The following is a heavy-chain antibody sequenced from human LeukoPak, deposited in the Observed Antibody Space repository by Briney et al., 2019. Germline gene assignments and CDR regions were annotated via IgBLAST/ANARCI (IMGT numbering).Heavy chain of an antibody. V-gene: IGHV3-23*01. J-gene: IGHJ4*02. CDR3: AKDQYYDSSGYSNY. D-gene: IGHD3-22*01. CDR2: ISGSGDNT. Sequence: GGSLRLSCAASGFTFSSYAMSWVRQAPGKGLEWVSGISGSGDNTYYADSVKGRFAISRDNSKNTLYVQVNSLGTEDTAAYYCAKDQYYDSSGYSNYWGQGTLVTVSS. CDR1: GFTFSSYA.